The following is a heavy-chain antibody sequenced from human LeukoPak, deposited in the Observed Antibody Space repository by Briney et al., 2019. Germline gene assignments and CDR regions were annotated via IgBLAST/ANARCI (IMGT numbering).Heavy chain of an antibody. CDR2: MNPNSGNT. V-gene: IGHV1-8*03. CDR1: GYTFTSYD. J-gene: IGHJ4*02. Sequence: ASVKVSCKASGYTFTSYDINWVRQATGQGLEWMGWMNPNSGNTGYAQEFQGRVTITRNTSISTAYMELSSLRSEDTAVYYCARARHYYDSSGSDYWGQGTLVTVSS. D-gene: IGHD3-22*01. CDR3: ARARHYYDSSGSDY.